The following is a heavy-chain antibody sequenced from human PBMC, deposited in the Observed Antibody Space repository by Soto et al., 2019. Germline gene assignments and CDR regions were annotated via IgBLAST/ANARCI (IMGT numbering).Heavy chain of an antibody. J-gene: IGHJ4*02. D-gene: IGHD3-10*01. CDR2: SHYSGST. Sequence: SETRSLTYTVSGGSISNYFWTWIRQPPGKRLEWIGYSHYSGSTNYNPSLKSRVTISVDTSKNQFSLRLNSVTAADTAVYYCARTLGNYPFDYWGQGALVTVS. V-gene: IGHV4-59*01. CDR3: ARTLGNYPFDY. CDR1: GGSISNYF.